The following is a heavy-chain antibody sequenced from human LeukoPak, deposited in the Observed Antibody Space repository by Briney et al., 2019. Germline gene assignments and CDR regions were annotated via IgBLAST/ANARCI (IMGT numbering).Heavy chain of an antibody. J-gene: IGHJ4*02. CDR1: GNTFTSYA. V-gene: IGHV7-4-1*01. CDR3: ARGYSRYDYGDY. CDR2: INTNTGNP. D-gene: IGHD5-12*01. Sequence: ASVKVSCKASGNTFTSYAMNWVRQAPGQGLGGVGWINTNTGNPTYAQAFTGRFVFYLDTSVRPAYLQIGSLKADDTPVYYCARGYSRYDYGDYWGQGTLVPVSS.